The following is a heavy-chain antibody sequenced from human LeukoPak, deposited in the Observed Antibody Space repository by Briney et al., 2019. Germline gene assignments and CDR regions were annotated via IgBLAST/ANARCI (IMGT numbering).Heavy chain of an antibody. CDR2: LDPEDGET. D-gene: IGHD6-19*01. CDR3: TREGPGSDWATFDS. J-gene: IGHJ4*02. CDR1: GYTLTELS. Sequence: ASVKVSCKVSGYTLTELSMHWVRQAPGKGLEWMGGLDPEDGETIYAQKFQGRVTMTEDTSTDTAYMELSRLTSDDTAVYYCTREGPGSDWATFDSWGQGALVTVSS. V-gene: IGHV1-24*01.